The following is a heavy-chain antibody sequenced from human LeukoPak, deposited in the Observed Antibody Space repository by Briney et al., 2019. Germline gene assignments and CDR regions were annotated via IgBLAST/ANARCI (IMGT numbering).Heavy chain of an antibody. Sequence: PSETLSLTCTVSGGSISSSSYYWGWIRQPPGKGLEWIGSIYYSGSTYYNPSLKSRVTISVDTSKNQFSLKLSSVTAADTAVYYCAKGGYVDWFDYWGQGTLVTVSS. D-gene: IGHD5-12*01. CDR2: IYYSGST. CDR1: GGSISSSSYY. V-gene: IGHV4-39*07. CDR3: AKGGYVDWFDY. J-gene: IGHJ4*02.